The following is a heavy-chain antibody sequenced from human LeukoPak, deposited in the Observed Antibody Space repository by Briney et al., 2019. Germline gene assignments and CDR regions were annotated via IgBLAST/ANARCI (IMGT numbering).Heavy chain of an antibody. V-gene: IGHV3-7*01. Sequence: GSLRLSCAASGFTFSSYWMSWVRQAPGKGLEWVANIKQDGSEKYYVDSVKGRFTISRDNAKNSLYLQMNSLRAEDTAVYYCARDGELWFGELLSRFDPWGQGTLVTVSS. CDR2: IKQDGSEK. CDR1: GFTFSSYW. D-gene: IGHD3-10*01. J-gene: IGHJ5*02. CDR3: ARDGELWFGELLSRFDP.